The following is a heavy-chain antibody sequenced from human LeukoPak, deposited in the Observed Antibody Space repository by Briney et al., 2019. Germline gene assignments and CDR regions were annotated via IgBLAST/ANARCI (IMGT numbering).Heavy chain of an antibody. CDR3: AKDSSSRGWVFDY. Sequence: PGGSLRVSCAASGFIFSNYGMNWVRQAPGKGLEWVSAISGSGGSTYYADSVKGRFTISRDNSKNTLYLQMNSLRTEDTAVYYCAKDSSSRGWVFDYWGQGTLVTVSS. V-gene: IGHV3-23*01. D-gene: IGHD3-10*01. J-gene: IGHJ4*02. CDR2: ISGSGGST. CDR1: GFIFSNYG.